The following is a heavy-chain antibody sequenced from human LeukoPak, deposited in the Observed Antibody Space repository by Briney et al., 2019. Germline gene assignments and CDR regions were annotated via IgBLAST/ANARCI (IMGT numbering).Heavy chain of an antibody. V-gene: IGHV3-43*02. D-gene: IGHD6-19*01. J-gene: IGHJ4*02. CDR3: ARESETSGWYDY. CDR1: GFTFNNAW. Sequence: GGPLRLSCAASGFTFNNAWMTWVRQAPGKGLEWVSLISGDGGSTFYADSVRGRFTISRDNTRKSLSLQMSSLRSEDTALYYCARESETSGWYDYWGQGTLVTVSS. CDR2: ISGDGGST.